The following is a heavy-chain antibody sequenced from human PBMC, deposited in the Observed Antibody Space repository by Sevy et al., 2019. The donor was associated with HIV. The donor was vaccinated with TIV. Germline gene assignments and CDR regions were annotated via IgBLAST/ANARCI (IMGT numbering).Heavy chain of an antibody. CDR3: ARLAPTFHDGEFGGYFDY. Sequence: SETLSLTCTVSGGSMTNNNYYWGWIRQPPGKGLEWIGTVYSSGRTYYNPSLTSRINISVDTSKNQFSLKLSSVTAADTAVYYCARLAPTFHDGEFGGYFDYWGQGILVTVSS. V-gene: IGHV4-39*01. CDR1: GGSMTNNNYY. D-gene: IGHD3-10*01. CDR2: VYSSGRT. J-gene: IGHJ4*02.